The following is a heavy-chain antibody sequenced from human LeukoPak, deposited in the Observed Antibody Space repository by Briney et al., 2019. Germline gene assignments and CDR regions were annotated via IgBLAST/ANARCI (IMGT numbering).Heavy chain of an antibody. D-gene: IGHD3-22*01. J-gene: IGHJ6*02. CDR1: GGTFSSYA. V-gene: IGHV1-69*04. CDR2: IIPILGIA. Sequence: ASVKVSCKASGGTFSSYAISWVRQAPGQGLVWMGRIIPILGIANYAQKFQGRVTITADKSTSTAYMELSSLRSEDTAVYYCARDQVTYYYDSSGYYPDISYYYYGMDVWGQGTTVTVSS. CDR3: ARDQVTYYYDSSGYYPDISYYYYGMDV.